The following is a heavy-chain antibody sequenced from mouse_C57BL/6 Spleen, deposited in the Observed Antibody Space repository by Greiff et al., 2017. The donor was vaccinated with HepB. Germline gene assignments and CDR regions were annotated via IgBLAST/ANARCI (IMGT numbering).Heavy chain of an antibody. Sequence: EVKLQESGGGLVKPGGSLKLSCAASGFTFSDYGMHWVRQAPEKGLEWVAYISSGSSTIYYADTVKGRFTISRDNAKNTLFLQMTSLRSEDTAMYYCARRSVGSSSFDYWGQGTTLTVSS. CDR1: GFTFSDYG. CDR3: ARRSVGSSSFDY. J-gene: IGHJ2*01. CDR2: ISSGSSTI. D-gene: IGHD1-1*01. V-gene: IGHV5-17*01.